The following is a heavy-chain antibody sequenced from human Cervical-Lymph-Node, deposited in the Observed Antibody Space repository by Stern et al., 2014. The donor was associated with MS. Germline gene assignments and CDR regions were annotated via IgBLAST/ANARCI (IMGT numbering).Heavy chain of an antibody. CDR3: ARTRQRWLQLGGSDY. CDR2: IIPIFGTA. J-gene: IGHJ4*02. Sequence: QVQLVQSGAEVKKPGSSVKVSCKASGGTFSSYAISWVRQASGQGLEWMGGIIPIFGTANYAQKFQGRVTITADESTSTAYMELSSLRSEDTAVYYCARTRQRWLQLGGSDYWGQGTLVTVSS. CDR1: GGTFSSYA. D-gene: IGHD5-24*01. V-gene: IGHV1-69*01.